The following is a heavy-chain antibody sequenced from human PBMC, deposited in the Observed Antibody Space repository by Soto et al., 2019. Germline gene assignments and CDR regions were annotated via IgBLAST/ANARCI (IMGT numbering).Heavy chain of an antibody. Sequence: QVQLVESGGGVAQPGRSLRLSCAASGFTFSSYGMHWVRQAPGKGLEWVAVIWYDGSNKFYAASVKGRFTISRDNSKNTVYLQMNSLRDEDTAVYYCASAAGNDYGDYLSGRDFDYWGQGTLVTVSS. V-gene: IGHV3-33*01. CDR3: ASAAGNDYGDYLSGRDFDY. CDR2: IWYDGSNK. J-gene: IGHJ4*02. CDR1: GFTFSSYG. D-gene: IGHD4-17*01.